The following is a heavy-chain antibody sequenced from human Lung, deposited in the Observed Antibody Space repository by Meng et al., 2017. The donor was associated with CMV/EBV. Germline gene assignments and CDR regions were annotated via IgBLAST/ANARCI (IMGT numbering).Heavy chain of an antibody. Sequence: AESLSLXCLVSGFCFSSAWMSCVSQTPGGGREWVGHIKSSTDGGTREYAAPVAGRFTISRDDSTNTLYLQMNGLKTEDTAVYYCSTCATHQLLCRDYFDYWGQGTXVTVSS. J-gene: IGHJ4*01. D-gene: IGHD1-1*01. CDR3: STCATHQLLCRDYFDY. CDR1: GFCFSSAW. CDR2: IKSSTDGGTR. V-gene: IGHV3-15*01.